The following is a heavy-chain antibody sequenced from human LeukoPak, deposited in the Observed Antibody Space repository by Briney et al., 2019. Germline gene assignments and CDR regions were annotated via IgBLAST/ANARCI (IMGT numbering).Heavy chain of an antibody. D-gene: IGHD3-3*02. CDR1: GFTFSSYA. V-gene: IGHV3-23*01. CDR2: ISGSGGST. J-gene: IGHJ6*03. CDR3: AKDSVLRGGSRSPFFYCYYYMDV. Sequence: GGSLRLSCAASGFTFSSYAMSWVRQAPGKGLEWVSAISGSGGSTYYADSVKGRFTISRDNSKNTLYLQMNSLRAEHTAVYYCAKDSVLRGGSRSPFFYCYYYMDVWGKGTTVTVSS.